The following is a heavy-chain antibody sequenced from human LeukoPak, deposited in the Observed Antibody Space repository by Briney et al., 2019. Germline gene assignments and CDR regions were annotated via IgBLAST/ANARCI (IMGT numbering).Heavy chain of an antibody. J-gene: IGHJ4*02. Sequence: ASVKVSCKASGYSFTGYYIHWVRQAPGQGLEWMGWVNSNIGDTYYAQKFRGRLAITRDKSITTVHMELSSLRSNDTAVYYRARDVLGYDSSASDWGQGTLVTVSS. V-gene: IGHV1-2*02. D-gene: IGHD3-22*01. CDR2: VNSNIGDT. CDR3: ARDVLGYDSSASD. CDR1: GYSFTGYY.